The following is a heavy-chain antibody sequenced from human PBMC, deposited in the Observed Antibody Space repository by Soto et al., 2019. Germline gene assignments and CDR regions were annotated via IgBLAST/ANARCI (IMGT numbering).Heavy chain of an antibody. V-gene: IGHV4-34*01. CDR2: IDHSGGT. D-gene: IGHD3-10*01. J-gene: IGHJ5*02. CDR1: GGSFSAYY. CDR3: ARGRYYYDSGTYYNDWFDP. Sequence: SETLSLTCAVYGGSFSAYYWSWIRQPPGKGLEWIGEIDHSGGTNYNPSLVSRVTISLDTSKNQFSLKLNSVTAADTAVYYCARGRYYYDSGTYYNDWFDPWGQGTLVTVSS.